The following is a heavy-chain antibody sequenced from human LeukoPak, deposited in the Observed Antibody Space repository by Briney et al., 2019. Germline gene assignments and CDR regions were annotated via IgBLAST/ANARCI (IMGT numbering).Heavy chain of an antibody. CDR1: GVTVSYNY. D-gene: IGHD6-13*01. CDR2: IYSGGST. V-gene: IGHV3-66*01. CDR3: ARDPPAVATNTYG. Sequence: GGSLRLSCAASGVTVSYNYMNWVRQAPGKGLEWVSLIYSGGSTYYADSVKGRFTISRDNSKNTLYLQMNSLRAEDTAVYYCARDPPAVATNTYGWGQGTLVTVSS. J-gene: IGHJ4*02.